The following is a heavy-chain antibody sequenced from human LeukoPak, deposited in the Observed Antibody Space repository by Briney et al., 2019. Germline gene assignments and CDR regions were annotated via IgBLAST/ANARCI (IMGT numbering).Heavy chain of an antibody. CDR3: ARRGGSSWSRDFDY. V-gene: IGHV4-39*01. CDR1: GGSISGSSYY. D-gene: IGHD6-13*01. CDR2: IYYSGST. J-gene: IGHJ4*02. Sequence: SQTLSLTCTVSGGSISGSSYYWGWIRQPPGKGLEWIGSIYYSGSTYYNPSLKSRVTISVDTSKNQFSLRLSSVTAADTAVYYCARRGGSSWSRDFDYWGQGTLVTVSS.